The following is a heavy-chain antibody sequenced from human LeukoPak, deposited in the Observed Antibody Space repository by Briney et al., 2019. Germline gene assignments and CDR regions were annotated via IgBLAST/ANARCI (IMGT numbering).Heavy chain of an antibody. CDR3: AGVVAAAGTPLYYGMDV. CDR1: GGSISSYY. J-gene: IGHJ6*02. D-gene: IGHD6-13*01. V-gene: IGHV4-59*08. CDR2: IYYSGST. Sequence: SETLSLTCTVSGGSISSYYWSWIRQPPGKGLECIGYIYYSGSTNYNPSLKSRVTISVDTSKNQFSLKLSSVTAADTAVYYCAGVVAAAGTPLYYGMDVWGQGTTVTVSS.